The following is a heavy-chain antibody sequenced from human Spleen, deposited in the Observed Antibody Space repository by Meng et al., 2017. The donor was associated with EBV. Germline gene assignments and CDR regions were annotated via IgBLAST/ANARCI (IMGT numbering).Heavy chain of an antibody. Sequence: QAQLQDEGPVLVKPSATLSRTRTVSDDSVSSRSYYWSWIRQPPGKGLEWIGYIYYTGSTYYNPSLRSRVTMSVDTSKKHFSLKLASLTAADTAVYYCARQRSDYEVDCWGQGTLVTVSS. D-gene: IGHD5-12*01. V-gene: IGHV4-61*01. CDR3: ARQRSDYEVDC. J-gene: IGHJ4*02. CDR2: IYYTGST. CDR1: DDSVSSRSYY.